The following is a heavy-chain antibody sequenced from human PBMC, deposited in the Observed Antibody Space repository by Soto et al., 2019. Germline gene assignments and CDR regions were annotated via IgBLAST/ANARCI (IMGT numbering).Heavy chain of an antibody. CDR3: AREWRPPPHVDTAMVPPYYYYGMDV. CDR2: IIPIFGTA. J-gene: IGHJ6*02. V-gene: IGHV1-69*06. Sequence: ASVKVSCKASGGTFSSYAISWVRQAPGQGLGWMGGIIPIFGTANYAQKFQGRVTITADKSTSTAYMELSSLRSEDTAVYYCAREWRPPPHVDTAMVPPYYYYGMDVWGQGTTVTVS. CDR1: GGTFSSYA. D-gene: IGHD5-18*01.